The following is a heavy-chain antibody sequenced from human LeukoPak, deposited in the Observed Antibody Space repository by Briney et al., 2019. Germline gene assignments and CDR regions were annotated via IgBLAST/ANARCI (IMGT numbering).Heavy chain of an antibody. D-gene: IGHD3-10*01. CDR1: GGSFSGYY. V-gene: IGHV4-34*01. J-gene: IGHJ4*02. Sequence: PSETLSLTCAVYGGSFSGYYWSWIRQPPGKGLKWIGEINHSGSTNYNPSLKSRVTISVDTSKNQFSPKLSSVTAADTAVYYCARGATRYYYGSGNVKGGYWGQGTLVTVSS. CDR2: INHSGST. CDR3: ARGATRYYYGSGNVKGGY.